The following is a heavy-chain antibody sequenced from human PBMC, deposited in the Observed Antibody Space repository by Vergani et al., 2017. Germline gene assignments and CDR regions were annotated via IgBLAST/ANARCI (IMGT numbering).Heavy chain of an antibody. Sequence: EVQLLESGGGLVQPGGSLRLSCAASGFTFSSYAMSWVRQAPGKGLEWVSAISGSGGSTYYADSVKGRFTIARDNSKNTLYLQMNSLRAEDAAAYYCANDRAREDAFDIWGQGTMVTVSS. CDR3: ANDRAREDAFDI. CDR1: GFTFSSYA. V-gene: IGHV3-23*01. D-gene: IGHD1-26*01. CDR2: ISGSGGST. J-gene: IGHJ3*02.